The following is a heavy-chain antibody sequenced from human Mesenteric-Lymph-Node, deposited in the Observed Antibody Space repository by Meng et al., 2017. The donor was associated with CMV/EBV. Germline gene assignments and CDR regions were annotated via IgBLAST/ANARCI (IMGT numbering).Heavy chain of an antibody. CDR3: ARHPESCGGAYCSDDAFDI. Sequence: SGDYYGSGRRQPTGKGLEWIGYISNGRTTYYNPSLKSRVTRSVGTSKKHFSLHLNSVTAADTAVYYCARHPESCGGAYCSDDAFDIWGQGTMVTVSS. CDR2: ISNGRTT. V-gene: IGHV4-30-4*01. D-gene: IGHD2-21*01. J-gene: IGHJ3*02. CDR1: SGDYY.